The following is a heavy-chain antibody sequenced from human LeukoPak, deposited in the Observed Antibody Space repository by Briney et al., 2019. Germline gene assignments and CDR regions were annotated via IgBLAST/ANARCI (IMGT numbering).Heavy chain of an antibody. CDR3: ARDKSYDYVWGSYRKAYYGMDV. Sequence: GGSLRLSCAASGSTFSSYAMHWVRQAPGKGLEWVAVISYDGSNKYYADSVKGRFTISRDNSKNTLYLQMNSLRAEDTAVYYCARDKSYDYVWGSYRKAYYGMDVWGQGTTVTVSS. CDR1: GSTFSSYA. D-gene: IGHD3-16*02. CDR2: ISYDGSNK. V-gene: IGHV3-30*04. J-gene: IGHJ6*02.